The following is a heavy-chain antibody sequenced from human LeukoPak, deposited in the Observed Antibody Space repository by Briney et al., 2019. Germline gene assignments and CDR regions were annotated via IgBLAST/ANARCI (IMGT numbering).Heavy chain of an antibody. V-gene: IGHV1-46*01. CDR3: AREIALAGKTFDY. CDR1: GYTFTSHY. D-gene: IGHD6-19*01. Sequence: GASVKVSCKTSGYTFTSHYMHWVRRAPGQGLEWMGAINPSGGSTNYAQKFQGRVTMTRDTSTSTVYMEVSSLISDDTAVYYCAREIALAGKTFDYWGQGILVTVSS. J-gene: IGHJ4*02. CDR2: INPSGGST.